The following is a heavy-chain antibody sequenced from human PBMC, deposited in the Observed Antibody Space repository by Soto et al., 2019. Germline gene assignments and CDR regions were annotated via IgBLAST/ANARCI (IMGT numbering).Heavy chain of an antibody. CDR2: IAGTSYYT. V-gene: IGHV3-11*05. Sequence: QVQLVESGGGLVEPGGSLRLSCGASGFTFSHYYMTWIRQAPGKGLEWVSYIAGTSYYTNYADSVKGRFIISRDNAKSSLYLQMKSLRAEDTAVYYCARAKCSGRDDAFDIWGQGTVVTVSS. CDR1: GFTFSHYY. CDR3: ARAKCSGRDDAFDI. J-gene: IGHJ3*02.